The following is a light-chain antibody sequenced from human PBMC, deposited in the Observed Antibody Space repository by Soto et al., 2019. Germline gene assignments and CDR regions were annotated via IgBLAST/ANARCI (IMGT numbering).Light chain of an antibody. J-gene: IGLJ2*01. Sequence: QSALTQPPSASGSPGQSVTISCTGTSSDVGGYNYVSWYQQHPGKAPQLMIYDVTKRPSGVPGRFSGSKSGNTASLTVSGLQAEDEADYYCSSYAGINSVIFGGGTKVTVL. CDR2: DVT. CDR1: SSDVGGYNY. V-gene: IGLV2-8*01. CDR3: SSYAGINSVI.